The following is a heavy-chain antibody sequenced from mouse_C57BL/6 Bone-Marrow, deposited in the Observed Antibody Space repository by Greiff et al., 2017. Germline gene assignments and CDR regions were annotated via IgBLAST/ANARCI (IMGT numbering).Heavy chain of an antibody. J-gene: IGHJ4*01. CDR2: INPNNGGT. Sequence: QQQSGPELVKPGASVKIPCKASGYTFTDYNMDWVKQSHGKSLEWIGDINPNNGGTIYNQKFKGKATLTVDKSSSTAYMELRSLTSEDTAVYYCARQNPPITSYAMDYWGQGTSVTVSS. V-gene: IGHV1-18*01. CDR3: ARQNPPITSYAMDY. D-gene: IGHD1-1*01. CDR1: GYTFTDYN.